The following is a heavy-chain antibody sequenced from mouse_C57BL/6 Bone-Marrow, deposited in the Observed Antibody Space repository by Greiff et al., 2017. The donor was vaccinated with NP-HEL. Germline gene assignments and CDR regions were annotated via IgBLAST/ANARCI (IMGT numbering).Heavy chain of an antibody. CDR1: GYTFTSYW. CDR3: ARGKGRHYAMDY. CDR2: IYPGSGST. D-gene: IGHD1-1*01. J-gene: IGHJ4*01. Sequence: VKLQQPGAELVKPGASVKMSCKASGYTFTSYWITWVKQRPGQGLEWIGDIYPGSGSTNYNEKFKSKATLTVDTSSSTAYMQLSSLTSEDSAVYYCARGKGRHYAMDYWGQGTAVTVSS. V-gene: IGHV1-55*01.